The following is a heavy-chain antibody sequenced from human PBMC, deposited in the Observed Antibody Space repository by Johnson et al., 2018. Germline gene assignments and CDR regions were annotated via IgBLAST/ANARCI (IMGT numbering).Heavy chain of an antibody. J-gene: IGHJ1*01. CDR3: AKAATTIVRDAEYFQH. D-gene: IGHD4-17*01. V-gene: IGHV3-11*04. CDR1: GFTFSDYY. CDR2: ISSSGSTI. Sequence: QVQLVQSGGGLVQXGGSLRLXCAASGFTFSDYYMSWIRQAPWKGLEWVSYISSSGSTIDYADSMKGRFTISRDNAKNSLYLQMNSLRAEDTAVYYCAKAATTIVRDAEYFQHWGQGALVTVSA.